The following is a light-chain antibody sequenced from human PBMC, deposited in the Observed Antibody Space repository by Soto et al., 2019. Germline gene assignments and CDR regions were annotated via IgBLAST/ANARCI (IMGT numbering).Light chain of an antibody. CDR3: ATWDDSLSGPV. CDR1: TSNIGSSS. V-gene: IGLV1-47*01. Sequence: QAVVRQPPSASGTPGQSVTISCSGSTSNIGSSSVYWYQQLPGTAPKVFIYENNRRPSGVPDRFSGSKSGTSASLAISGLRSEDEADYYCATWDDSLSGPVFGGGTK. J-gene: IGLJ2*01. CDR2: ENN.